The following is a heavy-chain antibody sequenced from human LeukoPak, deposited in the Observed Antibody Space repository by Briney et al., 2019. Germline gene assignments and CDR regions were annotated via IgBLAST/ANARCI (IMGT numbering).Heavy chain of an antibody. CDR3: ARAKPLYDFWSGYYTTTKNWFDP. J-gene: IGHJ5*02. CDR1: GGSFSGYC. CDR2: INHSGGT. Sequence: SETLSLTCAVYGGSFSGYCWSWIRQPPGKGLEWIGGINHSGGTNYNPSLMGRVTISVDTSKNQFSLKLSSVTAADTAVYYCARAKPLYDFWSGYYTTTKNWFDPWGQGTLVTVSS. V-gene: IGHV4-34*01. D-gene: IGHD3-3*01.